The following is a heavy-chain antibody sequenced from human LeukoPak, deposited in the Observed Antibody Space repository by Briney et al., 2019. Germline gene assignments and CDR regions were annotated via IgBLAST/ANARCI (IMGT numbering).Heavy chain of an antibody. J-gene: IGHJ3*02. CDR1: RFTFSNYG. D-gene: IGHD1-26*01. CDR2: IPSDGSNK. V-gene: IGHV3-30*12. Sequence: GGSLRLSCAASRFTFSNYGMHWVRQAPGKGLEWVAFIPSDGSNKYYADSVKGRFTISRDNSNNTLYLQMNSLRAEDTAVYYCARGGSYLSAFDIWGQGTMVTVSS. CDR3: ARGGSYLSAFDI.